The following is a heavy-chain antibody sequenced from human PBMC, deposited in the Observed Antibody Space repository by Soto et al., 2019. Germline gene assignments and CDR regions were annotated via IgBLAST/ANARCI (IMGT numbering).Heavy chain of an antibody. V-gene: IGHV1-18*01. CDR2: ISAYNGNT. J-gene: IGHJ4*02. Sequence: ASVKVSCKASGYTFTSYGISWVRQAPGQGLEWMGWISAYNGNTNYAQKLQGRVTMTTDTSTSTAYMELRSLRSDDTAVYYCARLRGPYYYDSSGYFVYWGQGTLVTVS. D-gene: IGHD3-22*01. CDR3: ARLRGPYYYDSSGYFVY. CDR1: GYTFTSYG.